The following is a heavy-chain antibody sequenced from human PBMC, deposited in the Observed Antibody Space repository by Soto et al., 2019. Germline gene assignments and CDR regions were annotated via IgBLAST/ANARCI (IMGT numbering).Heavy chain of an antibody. CDR3: ARAPRITRYYFDY. Sequence: SETLSLTCTVSGGSISSGGYYWSWIRQHPGKGLEWIGYIYYSGSTYYNPSLKSRVTISVDTSKNQFSLKLSSVTAADTAVYYCARAPRITRYYFDYWGQGTLVTVSS. D-gene: IGHD3-10*01. CDR2: IYYSGST. J-gene: IGHJ4*02. CDR1: GGSISSGGYY. V-gene: IGHV4-31*03.